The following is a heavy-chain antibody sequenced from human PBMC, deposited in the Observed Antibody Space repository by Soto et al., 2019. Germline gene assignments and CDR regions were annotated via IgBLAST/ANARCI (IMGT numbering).Heavy chain of an antibody. CDR2: INPNSVGT. D-gene: IGHD3-22*01. CDR3: ASIRHYYDSSGYRMTGGNGLDV. Sequence: ASVKVSCKASGYTFSDYSIHWVRQAPGQGLEWMGWINPNSVGTNYAQKFQGWVTMTRDTSISTVYLELTSLRSDDTAVYYCASIRHYYDSSGYRMTGGNGLDVWGQGTTVTVSS. J-gene: IGHJ6*02. V-gene: IGHV1-2*04. CDR1: GYTFSDYS.